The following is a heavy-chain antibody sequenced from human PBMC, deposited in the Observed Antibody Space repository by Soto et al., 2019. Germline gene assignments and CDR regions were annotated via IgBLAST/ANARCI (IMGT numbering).Heavy chain of an antibody. V-gene: IGHV3-74*01. CDR3: GRRGYHASYIDY. D-gene: IGHD3-16*01. J-gene: IGHJ4*02. CDR2: IKGDGSRV. CDR1: GFTFSDYW. Sequence: EVQLVESGGGLVQPGGSLRVSCGASGFTFSDYWMHWVRQVPGKGLLWVSRIKGDGSRVDFADSVKGRFTISRDNAVTTVYLQMSSLRAEDAAVYYCGRRGYHASYIDYWGQGVLCSVSS.